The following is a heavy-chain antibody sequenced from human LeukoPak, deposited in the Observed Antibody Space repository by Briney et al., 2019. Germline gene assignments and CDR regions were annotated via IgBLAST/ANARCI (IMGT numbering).Heavy chain of an antibody. D-gene: IGHD6-13*01. CDR2: ISWNSGSI. CDR1: GFTFDDYA. V-gene: IGHV3-9*01. J-gene: IGHJ3*02. Sequence: SGGSLRLSCAASGFTFDDYAMHWVRQAPGKGLEWVSGISWNSGSIGYADSVKGRFTISRDNAKNSLYLQMNSLRAEDTAVYYCARELIAAAGIDSYAFDIWGQGTMVTVSS. CDR3: ARELIAAAGIDSYAFDI.